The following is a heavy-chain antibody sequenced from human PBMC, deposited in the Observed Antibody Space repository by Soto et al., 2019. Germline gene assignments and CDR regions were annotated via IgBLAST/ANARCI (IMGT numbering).Heavy chain of an antibody. Sequence: EVQLVESGGGLVQPGGSLRLSCAASGFTFSSYWMSWVRQAPGKGLEWVANIKQDGSEKYYVDSVKGRFTISRDNAKSSLCLQMNTLRAEDTAVYYCARECMAVGGCAFDIWGQGTMVTVSS. CDR1: GFTFSSYW. J-gene: IGHJ3*02. V-gene: IGHV3-7*01. D-gene: IGHD6-19*01. CDR2: IKQDGSEK. CDR3: ARECMAVGGCAFDI.